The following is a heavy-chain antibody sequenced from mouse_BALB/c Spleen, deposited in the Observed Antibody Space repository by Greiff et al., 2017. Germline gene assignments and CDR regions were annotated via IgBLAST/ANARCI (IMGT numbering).Heavy chain of an antibody. D-gene: IGHD2-2*01. CDR3: VRDGYDYAMDY. Sequence: VQGVESGPGLVAPSQSLSITCTVSGFSLTSYDISWIRQPPGKGLEWLGVIWTGGGTNYNSAFMSRLSISKDNSKSQVFLKMNSLQTDDTAIYYCVRDGYDYAMDYWGQGTSVTVSS. V-gene: IGHV2-9-2*01. CDR1: GFSLTSYD. CDR2: IWTGGGT. J-gene: IGHJ4*01.